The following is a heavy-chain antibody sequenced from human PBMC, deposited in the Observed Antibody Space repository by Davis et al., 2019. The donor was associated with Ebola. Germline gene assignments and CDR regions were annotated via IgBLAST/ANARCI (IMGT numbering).Heavy chain of an antibody. CDR2: ISSSSSYT. J-gene: IGHJ4*02. CDR3: TSTLSVQGVIIMDY. V-gene: IGHV3-11*03. D-gene: IGHD3-10*01. CDR1: GFTFSSYW. Sequence: GESLKISCAASGFTFSSYWMSWIRQAPGKGLEWVSYISSSSSYTNYADSVKGRFTISRDNAKNSLYLQMNSLKTEDTAVYYCTSTLSVQGVIIMDYWGQGTLVTVSS.